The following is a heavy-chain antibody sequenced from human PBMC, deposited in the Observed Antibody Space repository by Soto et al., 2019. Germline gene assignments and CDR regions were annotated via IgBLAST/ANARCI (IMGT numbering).Heavy chain of an antibody. Sequence: PSETLSLTCTVSGGSISSYYWSWFRQPPGKGLEWIGCIYYSGSTNYNPSLKSRVTISVDTSKNQFSLKLSSVTAADTAVYYCARRWGYYFDYWGQGTLVTVSS. CDR1: GGSISSYY. J-gene: IGHJ4*02. CDR3: ARRWGYYFDY. V-gene: IGHV4-59*01. CDR2: IYYSGST. D-gene: IGHD1-26*01.